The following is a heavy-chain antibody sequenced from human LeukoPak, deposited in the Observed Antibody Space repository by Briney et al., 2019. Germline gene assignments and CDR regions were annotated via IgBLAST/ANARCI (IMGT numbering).Heavy chain of an antibody. CDR2: IYYSGST. D-gene: IGHD3-9*01. J-gene: IGHJ4*02. V-gene: IGHV4-39*02. Sequence: SETLSLTCTVSGGSISSSSYDWGWIRHPPGKGLEWIGSIYYSGSTYYNPSLKSRFTISVDTSKTESSLKLSSVTAADTAVYYCARDMFDWLFEDLEIGVSFDYWGQGTLVTVSS. CDR3: ARDMFDWLFEDLEIGVSFDY. CDR1: GGSISSSSYD.